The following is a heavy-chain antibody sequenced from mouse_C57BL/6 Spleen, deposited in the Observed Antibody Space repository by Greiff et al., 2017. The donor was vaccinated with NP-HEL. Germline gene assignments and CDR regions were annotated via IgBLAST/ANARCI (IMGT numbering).Heavy chain of an antibody. J-gene: IGHJ3*01. D-gene: IGHD1-1*02. V-gene: IGHV14-2*01. Sequence: VQLQQSGAELVKPGASVKLSCTASGFNIKDYYMHWVKQRTEQGLEWIGRIDPEDGETKYASKFQGKATITADTSSNTAYLQLSSLTSADTAVYYCAQIPDYYGGHWGQGTLVTVSA. CDR1: GFNIKDYY. CDR3: AQIPDYYGGH. CDR2: IDPEDGET.